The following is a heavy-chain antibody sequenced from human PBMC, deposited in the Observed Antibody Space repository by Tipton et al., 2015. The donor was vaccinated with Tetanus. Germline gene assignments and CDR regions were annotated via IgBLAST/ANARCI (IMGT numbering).Heavy chain of an antibody. CDR3: ARGWGSSWYYFDY. CDR1: GDSISSFY. CDR2: IYTSGST. Sequence: TLSLTCSVSGDSISSFYWSWIRQPAGKGLEWIGRIYTSGSTNYNPSLMSRVTMSVDTSKRQFSLKLNSVTAADTAVYYCARGWGSSWYYFDYWGQGILVTVSS. V-gene: IGHV4-4*07. J-gene: IGHJ4*02. D-gene: IGHD6-13*01.